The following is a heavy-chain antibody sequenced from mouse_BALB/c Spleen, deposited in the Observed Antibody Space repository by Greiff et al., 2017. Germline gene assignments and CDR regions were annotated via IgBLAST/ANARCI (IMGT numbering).Heavy chain of an antibody. D-gene: IGHD4-1*01. V-gene: IGHV3-2*02. CDR3: ARGTGTSGFAY. CDR2: ISYSGST. CDR1: GYSITSDYA. Sequence: VQLKESGPGLVKPSQSLSLTCTVTGYSITSDYAWNWIRQFPGNKLEWMGYISYSGSTSYNPSLKSRISITRDTSKNQFFLQLNSVTTEDTATYYCARGTGTSGFAYWGQGTLVTVSA. J-gene: IGHJ3*01.